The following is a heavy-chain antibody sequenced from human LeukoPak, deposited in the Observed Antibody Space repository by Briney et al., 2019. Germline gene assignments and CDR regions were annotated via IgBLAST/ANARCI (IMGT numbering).Heavy chain of an antibody. CDR2: IYYSGRT. CDR3: ARRQLVGRAFFDI. D-gene: IGHD1-26*01. CDR1: GGSISSSSYY. Sequence: SETLSLTCTVSGGSISSSSYYWGWIRQPPGKGLEWIGSIYYSGRTYYNPSLKSRVTISVDTSKNQFSLKLSSVTAADTAVYYCARRQLVGRAFFDIWGQGTMVTVSS. V-gene: IGHV4-39*01. J-gene: IGHJ3*02.